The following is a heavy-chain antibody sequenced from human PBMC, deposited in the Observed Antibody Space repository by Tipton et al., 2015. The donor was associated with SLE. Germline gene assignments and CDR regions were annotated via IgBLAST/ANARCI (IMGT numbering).Heavy chain of an antibody. Sequence: SGASISSGSFYWSWIRQSAGKGLEWIGRMYTRGSTNYSPSLRSRVTISIDRSKNQLSLKLSSVTAADTAVYYCARLSCSSISCYVDSWGQGTLVTVSS. V-gene: IGHV4-61*02. J-gene: IGHJ4*02. CDR3: ARLSCSSISCYVDS. CDR1: GASISSGSFY. D-gene: IGHD2-15*01. CDR2: MYTRGST.